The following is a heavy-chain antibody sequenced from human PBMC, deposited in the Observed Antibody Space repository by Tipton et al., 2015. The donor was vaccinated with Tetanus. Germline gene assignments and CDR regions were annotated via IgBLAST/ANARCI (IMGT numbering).Heavy chain of an antibody. V-gene: IGHV4-30-2*01. CDR3: ARDERYGDYAY. Sequence: TLSLTCAVSGVSIRNGGYSWNWIRQPAGKGLEWIGYTYHTGGTYYNPSLKSRVTISIDSSKNQFSLKLTSVTAADTAVYYCARDERYGDYAYWGQGALVTVSS. CDR1: GVSIRNGGYS. CDR2: TYHTGGT. D-gene: IGHD4-17*01. J-gene: IGHJ4*02.